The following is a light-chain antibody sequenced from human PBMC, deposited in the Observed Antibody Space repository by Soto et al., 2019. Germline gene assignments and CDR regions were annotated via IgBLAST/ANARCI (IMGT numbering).Light chain of an antibody. CDR3: ASYAGGNQV. CDR2: EVT. J-gene: IGLJ1*01. Sequence: QSVLTQPPSASGSPGQSVTISCTGTSSDVGNYDFVSWYQHHPGKAPRLMIYEVTRRPSGVPDRFSGSKSGNTASLTLSGLLPEDEADYYCASYAGGNQVFGTGTKVTVL. CDR1: SSDVGNYDF. V-gene: IGLV2-8*01.